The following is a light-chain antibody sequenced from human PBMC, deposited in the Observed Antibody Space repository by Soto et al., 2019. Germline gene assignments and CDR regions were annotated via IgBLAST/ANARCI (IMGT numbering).Light chain of an antibody. CDR1: SSDVGAYQY. V-gene: IGLV2-8*01. CDR2: EVS. CDR3: PSYAGSNIWV. J-gene: IGLJ3*02. Sequence: QSALTQPPSASGSPGQSVTISCTGTSSDVGAYQYVSWYQQYPGKAPKLMIYEVSKRPSGVPDRFYGSKSGNTASLTVSGLQAEDEADYYCPSYAGSNIWVFGGRTKLTVL.